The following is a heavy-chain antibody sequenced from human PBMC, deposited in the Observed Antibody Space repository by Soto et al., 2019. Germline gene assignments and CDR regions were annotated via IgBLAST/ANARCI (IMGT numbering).Heavy chain of an antibody. V-gene: IGHV4-39*02. J-gene: IGHJ5*02. D-gene: IGHD1-1*01. CDR3: ARDRTTGTTNWFDP. CDR2: IYYSGNT. Sequence: SETLSLTCTVSSASISSTDYTWGWIRQPPGKGLEWIGSIYYSGNTYYNPSLNSRVTVSVDTSKNQFSLKVTSVTAADTAVYYCARDRTTGTTNWFDPWGQGTLVTVSS. CDR1: SASISSTDYT.